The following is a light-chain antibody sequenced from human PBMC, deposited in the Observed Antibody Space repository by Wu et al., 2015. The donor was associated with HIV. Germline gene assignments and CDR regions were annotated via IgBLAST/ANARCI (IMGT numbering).Light chain of an antibody. Sequence: EIVLTQSPGTLSLSPGDRVTLSCRASQTVSSDSLAWYQQKAGQAPRLLIYAASRKASGIPDRFSGGGSGTDFTLSIRRLEAEDVEVYYCQQSGSSLIFGGGTKVEIK. V-gene: IGKV3-20*01. CDR2: AAS. CDR1: QTVSSDS. CDR3: QQSGSSLI. J-gene: IGKJ4*01.